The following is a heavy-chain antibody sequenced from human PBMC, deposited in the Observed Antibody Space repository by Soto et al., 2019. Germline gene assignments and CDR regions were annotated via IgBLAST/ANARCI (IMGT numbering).Heavy chain of an antibody. J-gene: IGHJ6*03. V-gene: IGHV1-8*01. CDR1: GYTFTSYD. D-gene: IGHD6-13*01. CDR2: MNPKSGNT. Sequence: PVKVSCKASGYTFTSYDMKLDCHANGQGLEWMGWMNPKSGNTGYAQKFQGRVTKTMNTSISTAYMDLSSLRSEDTAVYYCARGGSFPSIAAAGTCYYYYMDVWGKGTTVTVSS. CDR3: ARGGSFPSIAAAGTCYYYYMDV.